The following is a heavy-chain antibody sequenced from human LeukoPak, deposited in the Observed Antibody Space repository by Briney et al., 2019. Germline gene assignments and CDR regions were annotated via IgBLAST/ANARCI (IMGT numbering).Heavy chain of an antibody. CDR1: GYTFTSYY. D-gene: IGHD3-10*01. CDR3: ARDLKTYYYGSGSPPASPLS. Sequence: ASVKVSCKASGYTFTSYYMHWVRQAPGQGLERMGIINPSGGSTSYAQKLQGRVTMTRDTSTSTVYMELSSLRSEDTAVYYCARDLKTYYYGSGSPPASPLSRGQGTLVTVSS. CDR2: INPSGGST. V-gene: IGHV1-46*01. J-gene: IGHJ4*02.